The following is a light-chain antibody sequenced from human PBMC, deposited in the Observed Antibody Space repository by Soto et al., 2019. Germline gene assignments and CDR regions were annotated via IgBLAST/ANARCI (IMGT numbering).Light chain of an antibody. CDR3: SSYTTTTTSRV. V-gene: IGLV2-14*01. CDR1: SNDSGGYNY. CDR2: DVS. Sequence: QSALTQPASVSGSPGQSITISCTGTSNDSGGYNYVSWYQQYPDKAPTLIIYDVSNRPSGVSTRFSGSKSGNRASLTISGLQAEDEADYYCSSYTTTTTSRVFGTGTKVTVL. J-gene: IGLJ1*01.